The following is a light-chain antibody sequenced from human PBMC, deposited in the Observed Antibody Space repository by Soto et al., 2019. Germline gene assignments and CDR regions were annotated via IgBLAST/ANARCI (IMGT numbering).Light chain of an antibody. Sequence: QSVLTKPPSASGSPGQSVAISCTGTSSDVGGYNYVSWYQQHPGKAPKLMIYEVNKRPSGVPDRFSGSKSGNTASLTVSGLQAEDEADYYCSSYAGSNNVVFGGGTKLTVL. CDR1: SSDVGGYNY. CDR2: EVN. J-gene: IGLJ2*01. V-gene: IGLV2-8*01. CDR3: SSYAGSNNVV.